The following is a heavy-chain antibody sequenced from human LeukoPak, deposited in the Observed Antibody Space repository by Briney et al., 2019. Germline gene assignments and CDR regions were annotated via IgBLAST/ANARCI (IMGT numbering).Heavy chain of an antibody. CDR1: GYTFTGYY. D-gene: IGHD3-22*01. CDR2: INPNSGGT. Sequence: ASVKVSCKASGYTFTGYYMHWVRQDPGQGLEWMGWINPNSGGTNYAQKFQGRVTMTRDTSISTAYMELSRLRSDDTAVYYCARDRGTYYYDSSGYSNWFDPWGQGTLVTVSS. J-gene: IGHJ5*02. CDR3: ARDRGTYYYDSSGYSNWFDP. V-gene: IGHV1-2*02.